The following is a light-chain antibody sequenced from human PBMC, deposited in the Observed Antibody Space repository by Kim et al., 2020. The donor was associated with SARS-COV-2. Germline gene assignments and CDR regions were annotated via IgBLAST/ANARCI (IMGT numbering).Light chain of an antibody. CDR1: SLRSYD. Sequence: ALGQTVRIPSQGDSLRSYDATWYQQKPGQAPVLVIYGNNSRPSGIPDRFSGSSSGNTASLTITGTQAEDEADYYCNSRDSSGYHWVFGGGTKLTVL. V-gene: IGLV3-19*01. CDR3: NSRDSSGYHWV. CDR2: GNN. J-gene: IGLJ2*01.